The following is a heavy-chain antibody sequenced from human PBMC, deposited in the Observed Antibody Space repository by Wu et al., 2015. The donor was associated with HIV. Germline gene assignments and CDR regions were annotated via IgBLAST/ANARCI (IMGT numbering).Heavy chain of an antibody. Sequence: VQLVQSGGEVKKPGASVKVACKASGYIFSDYGINWVRQAPGQGLEWMGWINPNSGGTNYAQKFQGRVTMTRDTSISTAYMELSRLRSDDTAVYYCARAIAVAGTDYWGQGTLVTVSS. J-gene: IGHJ4*02. D-gene: IGHD6-19*01. V-gene: IGHV1-2*02. CDR2: INPNSGGT. CDR3: ARAIAVAGTDY. CDR1: GYIFSDYG.